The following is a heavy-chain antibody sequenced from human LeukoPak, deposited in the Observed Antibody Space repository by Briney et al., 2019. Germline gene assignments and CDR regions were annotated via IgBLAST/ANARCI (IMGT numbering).Heavy chain of an antibody. CDR3: ARASYSYDINGWVPFDY. J-gene: IGHJ4*02. CDR2: IYTSGST. CDR1: GGSISSGSYY. Sequence: SPSQTLSLTCTVSGGSISSGSYYWSWIRQPAGKGLEWIGRIYTSGSTNYNPSLKSRVTISVDTSKNQFSLKLSSVTAADTAVYYCARASYSYDINGWVPFDYWGQGTLVTVSS. V-gene: IGHV4-61*02. D-gene: IGHD3-22*01.